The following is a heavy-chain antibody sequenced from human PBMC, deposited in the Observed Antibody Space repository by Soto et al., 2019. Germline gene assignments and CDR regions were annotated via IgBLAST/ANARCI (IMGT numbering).Heavy chain of an antibody. CDR2: IYYSGST. Sequence: SETLSLTCTVSGGSISSGGYYWSWIRQHPGKGLEWIGYIYYSGSTYYNPSLKSRVTISVDTSKNQFSLKLSSVTAADTAVYYCARVFPDSSGYYLPAHFDYWGQGTLVTVSS. V-gene: IGHV4-31*03. CDR1: GGSISSGGYY. J-gene: IGHJ4*02. CDR3: ARVFPDSSGYYLPAHFDY. D-gene: IGHD3-22*01.